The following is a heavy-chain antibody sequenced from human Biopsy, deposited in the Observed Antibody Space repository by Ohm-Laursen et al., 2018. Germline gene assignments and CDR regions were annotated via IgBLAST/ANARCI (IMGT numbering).Heavy chain of an antibody. CDR1: GDSVTKYY. CDR2: IYYSVMT. CDR3: ARDSGILNYGNFKYYHYYGMDV. D-gene: IGHD4-11*01. J-gene: IGHJ6*02. V-gene: IGHV4-59*02. Sequence: PSQTLSLTCTVSGDSVTKYYWSWIRQPPGKGLVWIGHIYYSVMTNYNPSLQSRVSISVDTSRNQVSLTLSSVTAAATAVYYCARDSGILNYGNFKYYHYYGMDVWGQGTKVTVSS.